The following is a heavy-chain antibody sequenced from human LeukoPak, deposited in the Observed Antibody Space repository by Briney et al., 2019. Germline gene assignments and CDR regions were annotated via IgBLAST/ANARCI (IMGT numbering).Heavy chain of an antibody. CDR2: IRYDGSNK. CDR3: ARAIVATIGGDY. J-gene: IGHJ4*02. V-gene: IGHV3-30*02. Sequence: GGSLRLSCAASGFTFSSYGMHWVRQAPGKGLEWVAFIRYDGSNKYYADSVKGRFTISRDNSKNTLYLQMNSLRAEDTAVYYCARAIVATIGGDYWGQGTLVTVSS. CDR1: GFTFSSYG. D-gene: IGHD5-12*01.